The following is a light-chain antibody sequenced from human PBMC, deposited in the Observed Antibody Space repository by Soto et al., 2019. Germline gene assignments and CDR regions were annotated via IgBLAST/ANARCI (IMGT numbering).Light chain of an antibody. CDR2: DDS. CDR3: QVWDTSGDF. Sequence: SYELTQPPSVSVAPGQTARITCGGNNVGSKSVHWYQQKAGQAPVVVVYDDSDRPSGIPERFSGSNSGNTATLTISRVEAGDEADYYCQVWDTSGDFFGGGTKLTVL. J-gene: IGLJ2*01. CDR1: NVGSKS. V-gene: IGLV3-21*02.